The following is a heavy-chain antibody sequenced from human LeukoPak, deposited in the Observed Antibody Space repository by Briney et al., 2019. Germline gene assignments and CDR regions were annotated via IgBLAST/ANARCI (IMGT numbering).Heavy chain of an antibody. Sequence: ASVKVSCKASGYTFTNYVITWVRQAPGQGLEGMGWISVYNSHTNYAQKLQGRVTMTTDTSTSTAYMELRSLRSDDTAIYYCARDREAAGQKLTDYWGQGTLVTVSS. D-gene: IGHD6-13*01. CDR3: ARDREAAGQKLTDY. CDR1: GYTFTNYV. J-gene: IGHJ4*02. V-gene: IGHV1-18*01. CDR2: ISVYNSHT.